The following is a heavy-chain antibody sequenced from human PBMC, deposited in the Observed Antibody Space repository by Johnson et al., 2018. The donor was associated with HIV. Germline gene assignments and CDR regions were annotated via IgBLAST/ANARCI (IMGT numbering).Heavy chain of an antibody. D-gene: IGHD2-15*01. CDR2: INWNGGST. J-gene: IGHJ3*02. CDR1: RFIFDDYG. Sequence: VQLVESGGGMVRPGVSLRLSCAASRFIFDDYGMSLVRQAPGNGLEWVSGINWNGGSTGYADSVRGRFTISRDNAKNSLYLQMNSLRAEDTALYYCAREIRVCSGGTCYSDAFDIWGQGTMVTVSS. V-gene: IGHV3-20*04. CDR3: AREIRVCSGGTCYSDAFDI.